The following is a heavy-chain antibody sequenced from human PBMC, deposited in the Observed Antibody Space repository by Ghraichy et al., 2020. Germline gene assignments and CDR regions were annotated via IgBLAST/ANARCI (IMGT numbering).Heavy chain of an antibody. V-gene: IGHV3-9*01. CDR2: ISWNSGSI. CDR1: GFTFDDYA. D-gene: IGHD4-23*01. CDR3: AKDGGYGGNHGMDV. J-gene: IGHJ6*02. Sequence: GGSLRLSCAASGFTFDDYAMHWVRQAPGKGLEWVSGISWNSGSIGYADSVKGRFTISRDNAKNSLYLQMNSLRAEDTALYYCAKDGGYGGNHGMDVWGQGTTVTVSS.